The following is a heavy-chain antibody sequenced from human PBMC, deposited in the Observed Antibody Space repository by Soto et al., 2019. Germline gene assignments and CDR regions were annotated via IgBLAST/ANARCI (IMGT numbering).Heavy chain of an antibody. Sequence: GGSLRLSCAASGFTFSSYGMHWVRQAPGKGLEWVAVIWYDGSNKYYADSVKGRFTISRDNSKNTLYLQMNSLRAEDTAVYYCARDRYDSVYYYYGMDVWGQGTTVTVSS. CDR3: ARDRYDSVYYYYGMDV. D-gene: IGHD3-3*01. V-gene: IGHV3-33*01. CDR2: IWYDGSNK. J-gene: IGHJ6*02. CDR1: GFTFSSYG.